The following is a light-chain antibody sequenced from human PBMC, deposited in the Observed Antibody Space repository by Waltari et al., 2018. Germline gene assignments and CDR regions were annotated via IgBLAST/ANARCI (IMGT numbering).Light chain of an antibody. Sequence: EIVLTQSPATLSLSPGERATLSCRAIESVTVCVAWYQQKPGQAPRLLINDASNRATGIPARFSGSGSGTDFTLTISSLEPEDFAVYYCQQRSNWPPGFTFGPGNKVDIK. CDR1: ESVTVC. CDR2: DAS. V-gene: IGKV3-11*01. CDR3: QQRSNWPPGFT. J-gene: IGKJ3*01.